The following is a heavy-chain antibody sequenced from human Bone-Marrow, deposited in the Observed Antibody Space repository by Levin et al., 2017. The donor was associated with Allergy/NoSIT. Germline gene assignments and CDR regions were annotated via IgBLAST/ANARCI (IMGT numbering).Heavy chain of an antibody. V-gene: IGHV4-4*07. CDR1: GGSISSYY. D-gene: IGHD3-3*01. CDR2: IYTSGST. J-gene: IGHJ5*02. Sequence: SCTVSGGSISSYYWSWIRQPAGKGLEWIGRIYTSGSTNYNPSLKRRVTMSVDTSKNQFSLKLSSVTAADTAVYYCARVKGYYDFWRGYSGFDPWGQGTLVTVSS. CDR3: ARVKGYYDFWRGYSGFDP.